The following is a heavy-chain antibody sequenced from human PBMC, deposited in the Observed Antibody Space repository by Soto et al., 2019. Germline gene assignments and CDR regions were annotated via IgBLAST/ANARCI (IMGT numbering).Heavy chain of an antibody. V-gene: IGHV3-30-3*01. Sequence: QVQLVESGGGVVQPGRSLRLSCAASGFTFSSYAMHWVRQAPGKGLEWVAVISYDGSNKYYADSVKGRFTISRDNSKKSLYLQINSLSAADPAVYSCAGVAVEMSTSHVFDYWGQGALVTVSS. D-gene: IGHD1-1*01. CDR2: ISYDGSNK. CDR1: GFTFSSYA. J-gene: IGHJ4*02. CDR3: AGVAVEMSTSHVFDY.